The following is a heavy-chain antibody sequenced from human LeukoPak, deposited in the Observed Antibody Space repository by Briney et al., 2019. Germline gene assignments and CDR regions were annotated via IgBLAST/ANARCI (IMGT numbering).Heavy chain of an antibody. CDR2: IKRDGTDK. J-gene: IGHJ4*02. CDR3: ARDHFDYRLDY. Sequence: GGSLRLSCAASGFTFNNYWMSWVRQAPGKGLEWLANIKRDGTDKYYVGSVEGRFTISRDNAKNSLFLQMSSLRAEDTAIYYCARDHFDYRLDYWGQGTLVTVSS. V-gene: IGHV3-7*01. D-gene: IGHD4-11*01. CDR1: GFTFNNYW.